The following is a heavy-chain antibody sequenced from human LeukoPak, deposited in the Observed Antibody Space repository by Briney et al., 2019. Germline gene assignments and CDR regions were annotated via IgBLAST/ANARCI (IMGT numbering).Heavy chain of an antibody. D-gene: IGHD3-22*01. Sequence: PSETLSLTCAVYGGSFSGYYWSWIRQPPGKGLEWIGEINHSGSTNYNPSLKSRVTISVDTSKNQFSLKLSSVTAADTAVYYCARARNRLTMIEDWGQGTLVTVSS. V-gene: IGHV4-34*01. CDR3: ARARNRLTMIED. CDR1: GGSFSGYY. J-gene: IGHJ4*02. CDR2: INHSGST.